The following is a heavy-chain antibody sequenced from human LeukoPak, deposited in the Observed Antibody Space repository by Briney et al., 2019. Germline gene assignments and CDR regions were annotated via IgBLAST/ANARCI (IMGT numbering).Heavy chain of an antibody. D-gene: IGHD6-13*01. J-gene: IGHJ6*02. CDR3: ARGQVERAAAAQDYYYYGMDV. CDR1: GGSISSYY. V-gene: IGHV4-59*01. Sequence: SETLSLTCTVSGGSISSYYWSWIRQPPGKGLEWIGYIYYSGSTNYNPSLQSRVTISVDTSKNQFSLKLSSVTAADTAVYYCARGQVERAAAAQDYYYYGMDVWGQGTTVTVSS. CDR2: IYYSGST.